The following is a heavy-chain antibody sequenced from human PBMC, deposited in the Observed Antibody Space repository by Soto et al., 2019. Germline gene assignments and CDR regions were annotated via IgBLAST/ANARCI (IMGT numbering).Heavy chain of an antibody. D-gene: IGHD3-10*01. CDR2: IWYDGNNR. CDR3: AREMGPYGSGPLFDY. CDR1: GFTFSSYG. Sequence: GGSLRLSCTASGFTFSSYGMHWVRQTPTKGLEWVALIWYDGNNRYYADSVKGRFTISRDNSKNTLYLQMNSLRAEDTAVYYCAREMGPYGSGPLFDYWGQGTLVTVSS. J-gene: IGHJ4*02. V-gene: IGHV3-33*01.